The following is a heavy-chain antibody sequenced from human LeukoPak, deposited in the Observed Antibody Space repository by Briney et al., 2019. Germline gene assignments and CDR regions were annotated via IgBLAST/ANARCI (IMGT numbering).Heavy chain of an antibody. Sequence: GGSLRLSCAASGFTFSDYYMSWIRQAPGKGLEWVSYISSSDSTIYYADSVKGRFTISRDNAKNSLYLQMNSLRAEDTAVYYCARDYSFSSGWSVGFDYWGQGTLVTVSS. CDR3: ARDYSFSSGWSVGFDY. CDR2: ISSSDSTI. CDR1: GFTFSDYY. D-gene: IGHD6-19*01. V-gene: IGHV3-11*01. J-gene: IGHJ4*02.